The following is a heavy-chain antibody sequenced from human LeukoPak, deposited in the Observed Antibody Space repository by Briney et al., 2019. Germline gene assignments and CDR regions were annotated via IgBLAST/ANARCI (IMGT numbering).Heavy chain of an antibody. Sequence: SETLSLTCSVSGGSINSYYWSWIRQPPGKGLEWIGFIHNSGSTKYNPSLMSRVTISVDTSKNQFSLKLSSVTAAETAVYYCARGGASSIPFDPWGQGTLVTVSS. CDR3: ARGGASSIPFDP. V-gene: IGHV4-59*01. CDR2: IHNSGST. CDR1: GGSINSYY. J-gene: IGHJ5*02. D-gene: IGHD2-2*01.